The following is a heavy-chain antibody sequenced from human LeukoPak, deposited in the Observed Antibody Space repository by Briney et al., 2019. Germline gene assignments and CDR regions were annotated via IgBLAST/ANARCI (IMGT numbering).Heavy chain of an antibody. J-gene: IGHJ4*02. V-gene: IGHV1-18*01. CDR3: AREGRHGSSWTIFDY. CDR1: G. Sequence: GITWVAESPRQMLEWMGWISAYNVNTNYAQKIQGRVTMTTATSTSTAYMELRSLRSDDTAVYYCAREGRHGSSWTIFDYWGQGTLVTVSS. CDR2: ISAYNVNT. D-gene: IGHD6-13*01.